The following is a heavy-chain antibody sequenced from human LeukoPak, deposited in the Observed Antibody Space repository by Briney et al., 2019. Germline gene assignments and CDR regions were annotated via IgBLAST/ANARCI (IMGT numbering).Heavy chain of an antibody. CDR3: ARDPVRYCSGGSCSLGWFDP. V-gene: IGHV1-69*05. CDR1: GGTFSSYA. CDR2: TIPIFSTA. J-gene: IGHJ5*02. D-gene: IGHD2-15*01. Sequence: GASVKVSCKASGGTFSSYAISWVRQAPGQGLEWMGGTIPIFSTANYAQKFQGRVTITTDESTSTAYMELSSLRSEDTAVYYCARDPVRYCSGGSCSLGWFDPWGQGTLVTVSS.